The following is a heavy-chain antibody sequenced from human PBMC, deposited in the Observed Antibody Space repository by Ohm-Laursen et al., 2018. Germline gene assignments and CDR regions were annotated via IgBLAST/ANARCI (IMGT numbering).Heavy chain of an antibody. CDR1: GRTFRSYA. V-gene: IGHV1-69*01. CDR2: IIPIFGTA. Sequence: GSSVKVVCQASGRTFRSYAISWVRQAPGQGLEWIGGIIPIFGTANYAQKFQGRVTITANESTSTAYMELSSLRTEDTAVYYCATVGLNDFWSGYYLWGQGTLVTVSS. J-gene: IGHJ4*02. D-gene: IGHD3-3*01. CDR3: ATVGLNDFWSGYYL.